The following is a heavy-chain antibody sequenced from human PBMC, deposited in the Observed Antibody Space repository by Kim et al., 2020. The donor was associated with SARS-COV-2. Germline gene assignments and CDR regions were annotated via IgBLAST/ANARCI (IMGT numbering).Heavy chain of an antibody. Sequence: GSLRLSCAASGFTFSSYEMNWVRQAPGKGLEWVSYISSSGSTIYYADSVKGRFTISRDNAKNSLYLQMNSLRAEDTAVYYCARDTTHYGMDVWGQGTTVTVSS. CDR2: ISSSGSTI. CDR1: GFTFSSYE. J-gene: IGHJ6*02. V-gene: IGHV3-48*03. D-gene: IGHD1-26*01. CDR3: ARDTTHYGMDV.